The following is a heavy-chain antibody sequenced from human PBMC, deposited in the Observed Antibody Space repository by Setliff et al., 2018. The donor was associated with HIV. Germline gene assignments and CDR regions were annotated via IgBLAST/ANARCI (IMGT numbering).Heavy chain of an antibody. J-gene: IGHJ1*01. CDR1: DYSITSGYY. Sequence: LSLTCGISDYSITSGYYWGWIRQPPGKGLEWIGSIYRSGSTYDNPSPKSRVTISFDTSKNQFSLILTSVTAADTAVYYCATQGLTVPIPGGYFQHWGPGILVTVSS. CDR2: IYRSGST. D-gene: IGHD2-21*02. CDR3: ATQGLTVPIPGGYFQH. V-gene: IGHV4-38-2*01.